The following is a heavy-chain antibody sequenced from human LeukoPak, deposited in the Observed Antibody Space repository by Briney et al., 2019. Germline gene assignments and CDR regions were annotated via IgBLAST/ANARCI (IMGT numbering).Heavy chain of an antibody. J-gene: IGHJ6*02. CDR1: GYTFTSYD. D-gene: IGHD2-2*01. CDR3: ATDSTTWLYGMDV. CDR2: INVGNGNT. V-gene: IGHV1-3*01. Sequence: ASVKVSCKASGYTFTSYDINWVRQATGQGLEWMGWINVGNGNTKYSRKLQGRLTITRDTSASTVYMELRGLNSEDATVYYCATDSTTWLYGMDVWGQGTTVAVSS.